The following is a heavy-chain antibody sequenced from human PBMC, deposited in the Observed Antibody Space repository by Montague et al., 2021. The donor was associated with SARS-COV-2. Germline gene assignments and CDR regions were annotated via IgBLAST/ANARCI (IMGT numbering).Heavy chain of an antibody. CDR1: SDSISSRSYC. V-gene: IGHV4-39*01. CDR3: ASRRDGSTVVYPDVFDL. D-gene: IGHD4-23*01. CDR2: ICYGGST. J-gene: IGHJ5*02. Sequence: SETRSLTCTVSSDSISSRSYCWAWIRQPPGKGLEWIGNICYGGSTYYNPSLRSRVDMSADTSKSQFSLKLYSVTAADTSIYYCASRRDGSTVVYPDVFDLWGQGTMVIVSS.